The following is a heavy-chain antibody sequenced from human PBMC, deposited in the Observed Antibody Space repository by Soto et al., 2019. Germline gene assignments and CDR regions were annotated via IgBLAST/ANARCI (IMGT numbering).Heavy chain of an antibody. CDR1: GFTFSDYY. Sequence: GGSLRLSCAASGFTFSDYYMSWIRQAPGKGLEWVSYISSSGSTIYYADSVKGRFTISRDNAQNSLYLQMNSLRAEDTAVYYCARDHGDYGDYVGYFDYWGQGTLVTVSS. V-gene: IGHV3-11*01. D-gene: IGHD4-17*01. CDR2: ISSSGSTI. J-gene: IGHJ4*02. CDR3: ARDHGDYGDYVGYFDY.